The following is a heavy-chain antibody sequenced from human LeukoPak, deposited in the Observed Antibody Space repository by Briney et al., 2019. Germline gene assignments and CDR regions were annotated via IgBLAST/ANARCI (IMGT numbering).Heavy chain of an antibody. Sequence: ASVKVSCKASGYTFTSYGISWVRQAPGQGLEWMGWISGYNDNTNYAQKLQGRVTMTTDTSTSTAYMELRSLRSDDTAAYYCARRADSSGWYWAEGYFDYWGQGTLVTVSS. J-gene: IGHJ4*02. CDR2: ISGYNDNT. CDR3: ARRADSSGWYWAEGYFDY. CDR1: GYTFTSYG. V-gene: IGHV1-18*01. D-gene: IGHD6-19*01.